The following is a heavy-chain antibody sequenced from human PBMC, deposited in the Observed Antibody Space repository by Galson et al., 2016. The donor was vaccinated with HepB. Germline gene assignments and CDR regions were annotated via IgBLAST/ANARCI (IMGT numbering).Heavy chain of an antibody. D-gene: IGHD3-10*01. CDR1: GFSFSSYG. V-gene: IGHV3-30*18. J-gene: IGHJ4*02. CDR3: AKEVPLLWFGEFVPYFDY. Sequence: SLRLSCAASGFSFSSYGMHWVRQAPGKGLEWVAVISFYGSNEYYADSVKGRFTISRDNSKNTLYLQMNSLRAEDTAVYYCAKEVPLLWFGEFVPYFDYWGQGTLVTVSS. CDR2: ISFYGSNE.